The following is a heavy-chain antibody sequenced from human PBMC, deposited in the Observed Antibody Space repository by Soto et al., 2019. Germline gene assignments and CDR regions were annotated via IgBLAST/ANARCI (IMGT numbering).Heavy chain of an antibody. CDR3: ARDGSDYGDLRLDY. CDR2: IYYSGST. D-gene: IGHD4-17*01. J-gene: IGHJ4*02. Sequence: ETLSLTCTVSGGSISSYYWSWIRQPPGKGLEWIGYIYYSGSTNYNPSLKSRVTISVDTSKNQFSLKLSSVTAADTAVYYCARDGSDYGDLRLDYWGQGTLVTVSS. V-gene: IGHV4-59*01. CDR1: GGSISSYY.